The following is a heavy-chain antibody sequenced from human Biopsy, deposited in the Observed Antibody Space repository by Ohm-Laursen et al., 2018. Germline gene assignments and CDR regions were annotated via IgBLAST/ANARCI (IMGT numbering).Heavy chain of an antibody. Sequence: SLRLSCTASGFLFSRHAMYWVRQAPGKGLEYVSAISNTGDGTYYANSVKGRFTVSRDNSGNRLYLQMDSLRIEDTAIYFRARAGDFGSRGAGDYWGRGTLVTVSS. CDR1: GFLFSRHA. CDR2: ISNTGDGT. V-gene: IGHV3-64*01. CDR3: ARAGDFGSRGAGDY. D-gene: IGHD3-10*01. J-gene: IGHJ4*02.